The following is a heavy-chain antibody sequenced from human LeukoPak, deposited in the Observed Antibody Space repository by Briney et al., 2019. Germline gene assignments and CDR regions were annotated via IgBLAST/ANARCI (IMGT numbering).Heavy chain of an antibody. D-gene: IGHD3-16*02. CDR2: ISSSSSYI. J-gene: IGHJ6*03. Sequence: GGSLRLSCAASGFTFSSYSMNWVRQAPGKGLEWVSSISSSSSYIYYADSVKGRFTISRDNAKNSLYLQMNSLKTEDTAVYYCTAVYRVEGHYYYYMDGWGKGTTVTISS. V-gene: IGHV3-21*03. CDR1: GFTFSSYS. CDR3: TAVYRVEGHYYYYMDG.